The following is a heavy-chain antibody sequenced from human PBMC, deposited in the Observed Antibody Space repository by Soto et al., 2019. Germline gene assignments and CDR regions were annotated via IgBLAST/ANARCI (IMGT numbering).Heavy chain of an antibody. Sequence: PSETLSLTCTVSGGSISSYYWSWIRQPPGKGLEWIGYIYYSGSTNYNPSLKSRVTISVDTSKNQFSLKLSSVTAADTAVYYCASRRTAAGYDYYYYMDVWGKGTTVTVSS. CDR2: IYYSGST. V-gene: IGHV4-59*01. J-gene: IGHJ6*03. CDR1: GGSISSYY. CDR3: ASRRTAAGYDYYYYMDV. D-gene: IGHD6-13*01.